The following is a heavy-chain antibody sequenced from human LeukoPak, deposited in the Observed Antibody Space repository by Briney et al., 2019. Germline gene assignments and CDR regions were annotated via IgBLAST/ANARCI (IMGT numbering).Heavy chain of an antibody. D-gene: IGHD3-10*01. CDR2: IYYSGST. V-gene: IGHV4-39*01. CDR3: ARRRVGYAFDI. Sequence: SETLSLTCTLSGGSLSSSSYYWGWIRQPPGKGLEWIGSIYYSGSTYYNPSLKSRVTISVDTSKNPFSLKLSSVTAADTAVYYCARRRVGYAFDIWGQGTMVTVSS. CDR1: GGSLSSSSYY. J-gene: IGHJ3*02.